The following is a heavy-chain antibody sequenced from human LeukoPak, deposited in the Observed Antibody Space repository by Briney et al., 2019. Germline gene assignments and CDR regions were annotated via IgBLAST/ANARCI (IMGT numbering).Heavy chain of an antibody. CDR2: FKTNSGQV. CDR3: ARSVPDYTRFDY. V-gene: IGHV3-23*01. D-gene: IGHD4-11*01. Sequence: GGSLRLSCVASGFTFSDYAMNWVRQAPGKGLEWVSTFKTNSGQVYHAESVRGRFTIPRDNSKNTVYLQMSSLRAEDTALYYCARSVPDYTRFDYWGQGALVTVSP. CDR1: GFTFSDYA. J-gene: IGHJ4*02.